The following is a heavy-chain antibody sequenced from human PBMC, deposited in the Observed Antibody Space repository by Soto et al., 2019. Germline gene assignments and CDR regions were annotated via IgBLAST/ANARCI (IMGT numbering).Heavy chain of an antibody. V-gene: IGHV3-30*18. CDR1: GFTFSSYG. CDR3: AKDPGIAVADYHFDY. D-gene: IGHD6-19*01. J-gene: IGHJ4*02. CDR2: ISYDGSNK. Sequence: GGSLRLSCAASGFTFSSYGMHWVRQAPGKGLEWVAVISYDGSNKYYADSVKGRFTISRDNSKNTLYLQMNSLRAEDTAVYYCAKDPGIAVADYHFDYWGQGTLVTVSS.